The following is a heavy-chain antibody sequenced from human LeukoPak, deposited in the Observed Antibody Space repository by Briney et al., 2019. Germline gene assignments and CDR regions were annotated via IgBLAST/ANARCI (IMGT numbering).Heavy chain of an antibody. Sequence: GGSLRLSCAASGFTFSSYSMNWVRQAPGKGLEWVSSISSSSSYIYYADSVKGRFTISRDNAKNSLYLQMNSLRAEDTAVYYRARRDGYNYYDAFDIWGQGTMVTVSS. CDR1: GFTFSSYS. J-gene: IGHJ3*02. D-gene: IGHD5-24*01. CDR3: ARRDGYNYYDAFDI. V-gene: IGHV3-21*01. CDR2: ISSSSSYI.